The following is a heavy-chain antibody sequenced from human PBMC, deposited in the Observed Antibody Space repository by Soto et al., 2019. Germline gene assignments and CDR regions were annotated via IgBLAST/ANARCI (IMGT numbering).Heavy chain of an antibody. J-gene: IGHJ4*02. Sequence: QVQLVESGGGVVQPGRSLRLSCAASGFTFSSYAMHWVRQAPGKGLEWVAVISYDGSNKYYADSVKGRFTISRDNXKNTLYLQMNSLRAEDTAVYYCAKAAVAGVWRIDYWGQGTLVTVSS. CDR2: ISYDGSNK. CDR1: GFTFSSYA. CDR3: AKAAVAGVWRIDY. V-gene: IGHV3-30*18. D-gene: IGHD6-19*01.